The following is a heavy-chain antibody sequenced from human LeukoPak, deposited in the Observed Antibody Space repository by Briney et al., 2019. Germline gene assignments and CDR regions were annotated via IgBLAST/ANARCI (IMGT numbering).Heavy chain of an antibody. CDR2: IRFDGTTT. CDR1: GVSFSDHA. CDR3: AKPSGNCVDY. V-gene: IGHV3-30*02. J-gene: IGHJ4*02. Sequence: GGSLRLSCGASGVSFSDHAMHWVRQAPDKGPEWVAFIRFDGTTTDYTDSVKGRFTISRDNSKNTLFLQMNSLRPEDTGVYFCAKPSGNCVDYWGQGTLVTVSS. D-gene: IGHD1-26*01.